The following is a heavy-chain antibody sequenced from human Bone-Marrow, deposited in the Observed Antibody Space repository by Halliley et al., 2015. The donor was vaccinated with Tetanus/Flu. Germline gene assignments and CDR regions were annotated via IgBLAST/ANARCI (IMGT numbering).Heavy chain of an antibody. CDR3: TLVGAG. CDR1: GFNFTEHF. CDR2: IRTKDEGETK. Sequence: SLRLSCAGSGFNFTEHFVSWVRQAPGKGLEWLGSIRTKDEGETKQYAASVKGRFTLSRDDSKSIAYLEMDSLKMEDTAVYYCTLVGAGWGQGTLVIVSS. J-gene: IGHJ4*02. V-gene: IGHV3-49*04. D-gene: IGHD1-26*01.